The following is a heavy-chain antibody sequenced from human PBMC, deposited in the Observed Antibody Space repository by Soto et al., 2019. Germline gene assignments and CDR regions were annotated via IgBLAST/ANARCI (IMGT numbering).Heavy chain of an antibody. Sequence: SETLSLTCTVSGGSISSSSYYWGWIRQPPGKGLEWIGSIYYSGSTYYNPSLKSRVTISVDTSKNQFSLKLSSVTAADTAVYYCARLKWELLVYFDYWGQGTLVTVSS. V-gene: IGHV4-39*01. CDR3: ARLKWELLVYFDY. J-gene: IGHJ4*02. CDR1: GGSISSSSYY. CDR2: IYYSGST. D-gene: IGHD1-26*01.